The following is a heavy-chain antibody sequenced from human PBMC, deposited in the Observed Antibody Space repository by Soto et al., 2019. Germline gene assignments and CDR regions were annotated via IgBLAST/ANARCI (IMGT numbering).Heavy chain of an antibody. CDR3: AKASPIISFGRLIATSSDY. D-gene: IGHD3-16*02. V-gene: IGHV3-23*01. J-gene: IGHJ4*02. CDR1: GFTFSSYA. CDR2: ISGSGGST. Sequence: GSLRLSCAASGFTFSSYAMSWVRQAPGKGLEWVSAISGSGGSTYYADSVKGRFTISRDNSKNTLYLQMNSLRAEDTAVYYCAKASPIISFGRLIATSSDYCGPAPLVT.